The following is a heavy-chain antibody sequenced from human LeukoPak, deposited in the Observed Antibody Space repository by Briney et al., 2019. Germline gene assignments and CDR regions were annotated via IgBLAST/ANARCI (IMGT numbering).Heavy chain of an antibody. Sequence: VASVKVSCKASGGTFSSYAISWVRQAPGQGLEWMGGIIPIFGTANYAQKFQGRVTITADESTSTAYMELSSLRSEDTAVYYCARVDYDFWSGYSHYYYYGMDVWGQGTTVTVSS. CDR1: GGTFSSYA. V-gene: IGHV1-69*13. D-gene: IGHD3-3*01. CDR2: IIPIFGTA. J-gene: IGHJ6*02. CDR3: ARVDYDFWSGYSHYYYYGMDV.